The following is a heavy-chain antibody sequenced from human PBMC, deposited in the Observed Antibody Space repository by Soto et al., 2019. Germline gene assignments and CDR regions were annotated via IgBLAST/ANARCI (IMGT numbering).Heavy chain of an antibody. Sequence: QVQLVESGGGVVQPGRSLRLSCAASGFPFTTYGMHWVREGPGKGLEWVAVISYDGSNRYYADSVKGRFTISRDNSKNTLYRQMNDLRPEDTELYYCVGGQYYFDYRGQGTLVTVSS. CDR1: GFPFTTYG. D-gene: IGHD3-10*01. J-gene: IGHJ4*02. V-gene: IGHV3-30*03. CDR3: VGGQYYFDY. CDR2: ISYDGSNR.